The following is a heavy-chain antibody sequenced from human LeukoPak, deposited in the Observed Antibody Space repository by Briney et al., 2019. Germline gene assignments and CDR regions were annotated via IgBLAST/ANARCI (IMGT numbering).Heavy chain of an antibody. J-gene: IGHJ4*02. CDR3: ARNVTRSYYKGGFDY. V-gene: IGHV3-30*19. CDR2: IWNDRGNN. CDR1: GYTFIGSV. D-gene: IGHD1-26*01. Sequence: GSLRLSCVASGYTFIGSVMHWVRQAPGKGLEWVSLIWNDRGNNYYADDAKSRFTISRDNYKNTLYLQMNNLRAEDTAVYYCARNVTRSYYKGGFDYWGQGTLVTVSS.